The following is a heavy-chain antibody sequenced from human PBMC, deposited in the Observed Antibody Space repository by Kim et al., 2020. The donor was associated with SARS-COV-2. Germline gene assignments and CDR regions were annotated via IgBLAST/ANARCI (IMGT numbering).Heavy chain of an antibody. CDR3: ARLTAAAGYAFDI. D-gene: IGHD6-13*01. V-gene: IGHV4-59*01. CDR2: IYYSGST. CDR1: GGSISSYY. Sequence: SETLSLTCTVSGGSISSYYWSWIRQPPGKGLEWIGYIYYSGSTNYNPSLKSRVTISVDTSKNQFSLKLSSVTAADTAVYYCARLTAAAGYAFDIWGQGTMVTVSS. J-gene: IGHJ3*02.